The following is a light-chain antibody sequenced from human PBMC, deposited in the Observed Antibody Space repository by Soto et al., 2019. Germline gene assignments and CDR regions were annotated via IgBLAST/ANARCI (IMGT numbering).Light chain of an antibody. J-gene: IGKJ4*01. CDR2: DAS. V-gene: IGKV3-11*01. CDR3: QQRSNWPYLT. CDR1: QSVSGY. Sequence: EIVLTQSPDTLSLSPGERATLSCRASQSVSGYLGWYQQKPGQAPRLLIYDASNMAYGVPARFRGSGSGTNFTLTIASLEPDDFAVYYCQQRSNWPYLTFGGGNRV.